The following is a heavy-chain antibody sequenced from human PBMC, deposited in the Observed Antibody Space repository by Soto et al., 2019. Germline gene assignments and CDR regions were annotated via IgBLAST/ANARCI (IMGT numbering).Heavy chain of an antibody. J-gene: IGHJ6*02. CDR1: GGSISSSSYY. Sequence: QLQLQESGPGLVKPSETLSLTCTVSGGSISSSSYYWGWIRQPPGKGLEWIGSIYYSGSTYYNPSLKSRVTISVDTSKNQFSLKLSSVTAADTAVYYCARSRESGSYYPYYYYGMDVWGQGTTVTVSS. D-gene: IGHD3-10*01. V-gene: IGHV4-39*01. CDR2: IYYSGST. CDR3: ARSRESGSYYPYYYYGMDV.